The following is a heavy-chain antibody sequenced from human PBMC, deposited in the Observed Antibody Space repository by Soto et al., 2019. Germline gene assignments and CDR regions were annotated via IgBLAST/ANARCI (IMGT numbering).Heavy chain of an antibody. D-gene: IGHD2-15*01. CDR2: ISGSGGST. CDR3: AKLLDDDLAAHCSGGSCYSRFYYYYYMDV. V-gene: IGHV3-23*01. J-gene: IGHJ6*03. CDR1: GFTFSSYA. Sequence: GGSLRLSCAASGFTFSSYAMSWVRQAPGKGLEWVSAISGSGGSTYYADSVKGRFTISRDNSKNTLYLQMNSLRAEDTAVYYCAKLLDDDLAAHCSGGSCYSRFYYYYYMDVWGKGTTVTVSS.